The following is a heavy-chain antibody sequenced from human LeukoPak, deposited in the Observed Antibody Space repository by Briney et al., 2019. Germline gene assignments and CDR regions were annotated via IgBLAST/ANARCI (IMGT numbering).Heavy chain of an antibody. CDR2: VYYSGST. CDR3: ARHFTGPGTYTPYFGMDV. Sequence: SETLSLTCTVSGGSLSSYYCSWIRQPPGKGLEWVGYVYYSGSTSYNPSLKSRVTISVDASKNQFSLKLSSVTAADTAVYYCARHFTGPGTYTPYFGMDVWGQGTTVTVSS. D-gene: IGHD3-16*01. V-gene: IGHV4-59*08. J-gene: IGHJ6*02. CDR1: GGSLSSYY.